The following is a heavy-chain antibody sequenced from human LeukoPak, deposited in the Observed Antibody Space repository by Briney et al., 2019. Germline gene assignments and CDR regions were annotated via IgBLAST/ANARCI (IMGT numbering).Heavy chain of an antibody. J-gene: IGHJ4*02. CDR2: ISSSSSYI. D-gene: IGHD3-22*01. V-gene: IGHV3-21*01. CDR3: AREGRGSGYPPPTSY. CDR1: GFSFSIYS. Sequence: PGGSLRLSCAASGFSFSIYSMNWVRQAPGKGLEWVSSISSSSSYIYYADSVKGRFTISRDNAKNSLYLQMNSLRAEDTAVYYCAREGRGSGYPPPTSYWGQGTLVTVSS.